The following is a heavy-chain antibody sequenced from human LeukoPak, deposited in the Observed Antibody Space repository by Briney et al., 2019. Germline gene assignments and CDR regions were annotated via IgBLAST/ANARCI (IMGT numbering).Heavy chain of an antibody. CDR3: ARGGDIVVVPAAPGEYYFDY. CDR1: GGSFSGYY. V-gene: IGHV4-34*01. D-gene: IGHD2-2*01. J-gene: IGHJ4*02. CDR2: INHSGST. Sequence: SETLSLTCAVYGGSFSGYYWSWIRQPPGKGLEWIGEINHSGSTNYNPSLKSRVTISVDTSKNQFSLKLSSVTAADTAVYYSARGGDIVVVPAAPGEYYFDYWGQGTLVTVSS.